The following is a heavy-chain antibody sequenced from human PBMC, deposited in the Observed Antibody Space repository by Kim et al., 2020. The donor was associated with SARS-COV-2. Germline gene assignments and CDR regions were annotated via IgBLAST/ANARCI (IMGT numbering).Heavy chain of an antibody. Sequence: SVKVSCKASGGTFSSYAISWVRQAPGQGLEWMGGIIPIFGTANYAQKFQGRVTITADESTSTAYMELSSLRSEDTAVYYCALTYYYDSSGYKPFDYWGQGTLVTVSS. CDR2: IIPIFGTA. J-gene: IGHJ4*02. CDR3: ALTYYYDSSGYKPFDY. D-gene: IGHD3-22*01. CDR1: GGTFSSYA. V-gene: IGHV1-69*13.